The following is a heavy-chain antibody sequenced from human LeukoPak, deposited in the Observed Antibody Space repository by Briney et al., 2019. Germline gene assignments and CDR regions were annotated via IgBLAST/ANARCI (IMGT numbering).Heavy chain of an antibody. Sequence: GGSLRLSCAASGFTFSSYWMHWVRQAPGKGLVCISRINGDGSFTIYADSVKGRFTISRDNAKNTLYLQMNSLRAEDTAVYYCARGLPYDSSGYYPFDYWGQGTLVTVSS. D-gene: IGHD3-22*01. J-gene: IGHJ4*02. V-gene: IGHV3-74*01. CDR3: ARGLPYDSSGYYPFDY. CDR1: GFTFSSYW. CDR2: INGDGSFT.